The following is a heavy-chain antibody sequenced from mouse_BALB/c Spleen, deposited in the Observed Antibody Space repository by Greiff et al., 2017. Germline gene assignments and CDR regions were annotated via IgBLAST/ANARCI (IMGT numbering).Heavy chain of an antibody. CDR1: GFTFSNYW. Sequence: EVQRVESGGGLVQPGGSMKLSCVASGFTFSNYWMNWVRQSPEKGLEWVAEIRLKSNNYATHYAESVKGRFTISRDDSKSSVYLQMNNLRAEDTGIYYCTDGPWFAYWGQGTLVTVSA. J-gene: IGHJ3*01. CDR3: TDGPWFAY. CDR2: IRLKSNNYAT. D-gene: IGHD1-2*01. V-gene: IGHV6-6*02.